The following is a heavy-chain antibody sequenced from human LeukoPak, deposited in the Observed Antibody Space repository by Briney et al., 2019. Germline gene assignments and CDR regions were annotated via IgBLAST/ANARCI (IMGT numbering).Heavy chain of an antibody. V-gene: IGHV3-30*04. Sequence: GRTLSLSCAASVFTFSSYAMHGVREAPRKGLGWGAGISYDGSNKYYADSLKGRFTNYRDNSKNTLYLQMTSLRAEDTAVYYCARAQAIAAAGFTIDYWGQGTLVTVSS. J-gene: IGHJ4*02. CDR2: ISYDGSNK. CDR1: VFTFSSYA. D-gene: IGHD6-13*01. CDR3: ARAQAIAAAGFTIDY.